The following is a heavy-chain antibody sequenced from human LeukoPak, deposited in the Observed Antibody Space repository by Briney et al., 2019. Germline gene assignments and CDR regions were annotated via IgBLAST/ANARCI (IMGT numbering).Heavy chain of an antibody. CDR1: GASVSSGPYY. V-gene: IGHV4-39*01. D-gene: IGHD4/OR15-4a*01. J-gene: IGHJ4*02. Sequence: SETLSLTCTVSGASVSSGPYYWGWIRQPPGKRLEWIGAIYYSRNVYYNPSLKSRVTISVDAPKNQFFLDLTSVTAADTAVYYCARPGDGTYGGHLDYWGRGTLVTVSS. CDR2: IYYSRNV. CDR3: ARPGDGTYGGHLDY.